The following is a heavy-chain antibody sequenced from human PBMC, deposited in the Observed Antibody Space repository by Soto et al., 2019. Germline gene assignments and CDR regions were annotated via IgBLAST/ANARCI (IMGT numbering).Heavy chain of an antibody. Sequence: QVQLQESGPGLVKPSETLSLMCTVSGGSISSYYWSWIRQPPGKGLEWIGYINYSGSTNYNPSLKSRVTISVDTSKNQFYLKLSSVTAADTAVYYCARERRDGYKHYFDYWGQGTLVTVSS. V-gene: IGHV4-59*01. CDR3: ARERRDGYKHYFDY. CDR1: GGSISSYY. D-gene: IGHD5-12*01. CDR2: INYSGST. J-gene: IGHJ4*02.